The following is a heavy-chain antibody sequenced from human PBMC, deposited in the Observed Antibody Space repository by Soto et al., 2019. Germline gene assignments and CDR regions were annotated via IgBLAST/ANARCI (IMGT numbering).Heavy chain of an antibody. J-gene: IGHJ2*01. CDR1: GFTVSSSY. D-gene: IGHD1-26*01. V-gene: IGHV3-66*04. CDR3: ARHVGSYWYFDL. Sequence: EVQLVESGGDLVQPGGSLRLSCVASGFTVSSSYMGWVRHAPGKGLEWVSSIYTGTTTYYAESVRGRFFVSTDNSRDTLYLQMNSLRVDDAAMYYCARHVGSYWYFDLWGRGTLVTVS. CDR2: IYTGTTT.